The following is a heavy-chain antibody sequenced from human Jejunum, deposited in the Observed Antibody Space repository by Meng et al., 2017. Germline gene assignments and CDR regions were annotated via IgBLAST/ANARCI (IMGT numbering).Heavy chain of an antibody. CDR2: IYYSGSS. CDR1: GGSINSRDNY. D-gene: IGHD6-13*01. V-gene: IGHV4-39*07. J-gene: IGHJ5*02. CDR3: TTSPGIAGTWFDP. Sequence: SETLSLTCTVSGGSINSRDNYWGWIRQSPGKGLECIGSIYYSGSSYYNPSLRSRITMSIDTSKNQFSLKLRSVTAADTSIYYCTTSPGIAGTWFDPWGQGTLVTVSS.